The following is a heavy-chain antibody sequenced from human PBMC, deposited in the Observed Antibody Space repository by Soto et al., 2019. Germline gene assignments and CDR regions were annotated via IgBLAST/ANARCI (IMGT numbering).Heavy chain of an antibody. CDR3: ARVYNWNYSL. Sequence: SETLSLTCTVSGGSISSGGYYWSWIRQHPGKGLEWIGYIYYSGSTYYNPSLKSRVTISVDTSKNQSSLKLSSVTAADTAVYYCARVYNWNYSLWGQGTLVTVSS. V-gene: IGHV4-31*03. CDR2: IYYSGST. CDR1: GGSISSGGYY. D-gene: IGHD1-1*01. J-gene: IGHJ4*02.